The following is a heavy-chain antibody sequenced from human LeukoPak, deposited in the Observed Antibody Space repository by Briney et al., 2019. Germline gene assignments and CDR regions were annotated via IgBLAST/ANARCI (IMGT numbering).Heavy chain of an antibody. CDR1: GYTFTSYG. CDR2: IRVYNGDT. Sequence: ASVKVSCKASGYTFTSYGISWVRQAPGQGLEWMGWIRVYNGDTNYAQKFQGRVTMTRDTSISTAYMELSRLRSDDTAVYYCASIAARLVLEDYHAFDIWGQGTMVTVSS. V-gene: IGHV1-18*01. D-gene: IGHD6-6*01. CDR3: ASIAARLVLEDYHAFDI. J-gene: IGHJ3*02.